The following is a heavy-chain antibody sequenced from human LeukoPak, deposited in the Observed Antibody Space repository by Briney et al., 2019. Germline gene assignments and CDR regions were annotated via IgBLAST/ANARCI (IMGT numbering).Heavy chain of an antibody. CDR2: INHSGST. Sequence: SETLSLTCAVYGGSFSGYYWSWIRQPPGKGLEWIGEINHSGSTNYNPSLKSRVTISVDTSKNQLSLKLSSVTAADTAVYYCARQNGDAGYAYWGQGTMVTVSS. CDR3: ARQNGDAGYAY. D-gene: IGHD4-17*01. CDR1: GGSFSGYY. V-gene: IGHV4-34*01. J-gene: IGHJ4*02.